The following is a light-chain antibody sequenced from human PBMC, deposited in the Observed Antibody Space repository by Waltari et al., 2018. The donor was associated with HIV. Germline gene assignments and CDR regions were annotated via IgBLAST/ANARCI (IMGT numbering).Light chain of an antibody. CDR3: CSYTGSLWV. Sequence: ALTQPPSASGSPGQSVTISCSGTSSDVGSHYYVSWYQQSPGKAQKLLIYDFSKLPPRDPDPCSGSNSGTTASLTIFRLHAEAEADYSTCSYTGSLWVFGGGTKLTVL. V-gene: IGLV2-8*01. J-gene: IGLJ3*02. CDR1: SSDVGSHYY. CDR2: DFS.